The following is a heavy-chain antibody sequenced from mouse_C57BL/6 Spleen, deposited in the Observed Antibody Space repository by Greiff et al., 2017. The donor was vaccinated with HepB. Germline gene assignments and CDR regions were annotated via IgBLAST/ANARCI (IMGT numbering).Heavy chain of an antibody. CDR1: GFTFSDYG. Sequence: EVQVVESGGGLVKPGGSLKLSCAASGFTFSDYGMHWVRQAPEKGLEWVAYISSGSSTIYYADTVKGRFTISRDNAKNTLFLQMTSLRSEDTAMYYCARHYYGSSYGAMDYWGQGTSVTVSS. D-gene: IGHD1-1*01. J-gene: IGHJ4*01. V-gene: IGHV5-17*01. CDR2: ISSGSSTI. CDR3: ARHYYGSSYGAMDY.